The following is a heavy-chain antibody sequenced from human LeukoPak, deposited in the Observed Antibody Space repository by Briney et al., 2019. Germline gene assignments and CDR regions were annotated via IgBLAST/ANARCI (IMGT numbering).Heavy chain of an antibody. Sequence: ASVKVSCKASGYTFTSYYMHWVRQAPGQGLEWMGIINPSGGSTSYAQKFQGRVTITADESTSTAYMELSSLRSEDTAVYYCARVPRGIGVVPSITYYYYMDVWGKGTTVTVSS. V-gene: IGHV1-46*01. J-gene: IGHJ6*03. CDR3: ARVPRGIGVVPSITYYYYMDV. CDR2: INPSGGST. CDR1: GYTFTSYY. D-gene: IGHD3-3*01.